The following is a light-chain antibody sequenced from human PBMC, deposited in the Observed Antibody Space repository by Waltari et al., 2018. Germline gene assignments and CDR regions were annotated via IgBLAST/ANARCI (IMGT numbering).Light chain of an antibody. CDR2: AAS. Sequence: DIQMTQSPSSLSPSVGARVTITCRARQSITRYLNWYQQKPGKAPKLLIYAASTLESGVPSRFSGSGSGTDFSLTISSLQPEDVATYYCQASYTEPYFFGQGTKLEIK. CDR3: QASYTEPYF. V-gene: IGKV1-39*01. J-gene: IGKJ2*01. CDR1: QSITRY.